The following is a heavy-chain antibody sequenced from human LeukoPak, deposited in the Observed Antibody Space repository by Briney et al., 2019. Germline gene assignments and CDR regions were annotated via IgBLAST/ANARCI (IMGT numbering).Heavy chain of an antibody. Sequence: ASVKVSCKASGGTFSSYAISWVRQAPGQGLEWMGGIIPIFGTANYAQKFQGRVTITADKSTSTAYMELSSLRSEDTAVYYCARARLVATLGGGLDYWGQGTLVTVSS. CDR3: ARARLVATLGGGLDY. V-gene: IGHV1-69*06. D-gene: IGHD5-12*01. J-gene: IGHJ4*02. CDR1: GGTFSSYA. CDR2: IIPIFGTA.